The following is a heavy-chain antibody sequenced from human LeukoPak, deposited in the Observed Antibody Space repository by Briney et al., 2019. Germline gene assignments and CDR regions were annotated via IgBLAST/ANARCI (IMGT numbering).Heavy chain of an antibody. J-gene: IGHJ6*03. Sequence: SETLSLTCTVSGGSISSGSYYWSWIRQPAGKGLEWIGRIYTSGSTNYNPSLKSRVTISVDTSKNQFSLKLSSVTAADTAVYYCARDGLEYSSSSHYYYYMDVWGKGTTVTVSS. V-gene: IGHV4-61*02. D-gene: IGHD6-6*01. CDR1: GGSISSGSYY. CDR2: IYTSGST. CDR3: ARDGLEYSSSSHYYYYMDV.